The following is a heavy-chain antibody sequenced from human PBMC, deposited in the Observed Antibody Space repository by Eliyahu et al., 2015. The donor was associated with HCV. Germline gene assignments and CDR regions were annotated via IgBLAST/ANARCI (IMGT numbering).Heavy chain of an antibody. CDR2: IIHGGST. Sequence: QVQLQQWGAGLLKPSETLSLTXAVYGGSVXGYYWSWIRQPPGKGLEWIGEIIHGGSTNYNPSLKSRVTISVDTSKNQFSLKVSSVTAADAAVYYCATLPTGTYYYDGVDVWGQGTTVTVSS. D-gene: IGHD2-8*02. CDR1: GGSVXGYY. J-gene: IGHJ6*02. V-gene: IGHV4-34*12. CDR3: ATLPTGTYYYDGVDV.